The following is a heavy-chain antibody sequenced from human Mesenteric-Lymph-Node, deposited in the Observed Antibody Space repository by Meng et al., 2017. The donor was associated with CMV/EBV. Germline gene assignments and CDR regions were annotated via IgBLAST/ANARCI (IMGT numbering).Heavy chain of an antibody. Sequence: FSSYSMNWVRQAPGKGLEWIGEINHSGSTNYKPSLKSRVTISVDTSKNQFSLKLTSVTAADTAVYYCAREAAYTSSWYRVPNWFDPWGQGTLVTVSS. CDR1: FSSYS. J-gene: IGHJ5*02. D-gene: IGHD6-13*01. CDR3: AREAAYTSSWYRVPNWFDP. V-gene: IGHV4-34*01. CDR2: INHSGST.